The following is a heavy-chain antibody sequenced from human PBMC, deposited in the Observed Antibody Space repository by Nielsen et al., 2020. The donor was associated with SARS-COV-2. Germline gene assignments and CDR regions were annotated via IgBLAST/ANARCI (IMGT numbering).Heavy chain of an antibody. CDR2: IYYSGST. Sequence: SETLSLTCTVSGGSISSYYWSWIRQRPGKGLEWIGYIYYSGSTNYNPSLNSPVTISVDTSKNKFTLTLSSVTAADTAVYYCARVGIQLKEPKGAFDIWGQGTMVTVSS. V-gene: IGHV4-59*01. J-gene: IGHJ3*02. CDR1: GGSISSYY. CDR3: ARVGIQLKEPKGAFDI. D-gene: IGHD5-18*01.